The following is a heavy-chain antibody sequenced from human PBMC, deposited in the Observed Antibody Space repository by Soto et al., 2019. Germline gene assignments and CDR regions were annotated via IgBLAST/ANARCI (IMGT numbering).Heavy chain of an antibody. D-gene: IGHD2-15*01. CDR1: GGSITGYY. Sequence: QVQLQESGPGLVKPSETLSLTCTVSGGSITGYYWSWIRQPPGKGLEWIGYVYFSGSTKYNPSLKSRVTIAGETSKSQCSLKLPSVTAADTAVYYCARHRPYSSPFDFDCWGQGTRGTVSS. CDR3: ARHRPYSSPFDFDC. J-gene: IGHJ4*02. CDR2: VYFSGST. V-gene: IGHV4-59*08.